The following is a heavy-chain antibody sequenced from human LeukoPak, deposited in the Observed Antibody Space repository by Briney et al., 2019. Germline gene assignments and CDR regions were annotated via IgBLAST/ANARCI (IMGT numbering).Heavy chain of an antibody. D-gene: IGHD5-18*01. CDR2: ISGSGGST. V-gene: IGHV3-23*01. CDR3: AKGRGYSYGYAIAY. Sequence: GGSLRLSCAASGFTFSSYAMSWVRQAPGKGLEWVSAISGSGGSTYYADSVKGRFTISRDNSKNTLYLQMNSLRAEDTAVYYCAKGRGYSYGYAIAYWGQGTLVTVSS. J-gene: IGHJ4*02. CDR1: GFTFSSYA.